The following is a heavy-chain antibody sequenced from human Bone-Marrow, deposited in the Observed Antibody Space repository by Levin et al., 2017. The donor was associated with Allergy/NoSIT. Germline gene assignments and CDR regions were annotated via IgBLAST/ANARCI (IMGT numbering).Heavy chain of an antibody. V-gene: IGHV3-30-3*01. J-gene: IGHJ6*02. CDR1: GFTFSSYA. Sequence: LSLTCAASGFTFSSYAMHWVRQAPGKGLEWVAVISYDGSNKYYADSVKGRFTISRDNSKNTLYLQMNSLRAEDTAVYYCARDRIVVVVAATSYYYYGMDVWGQGTTVTVSS. D-gene: IGHD2-15*01. CDR2: ISYDGSNK. CDR3: ARDRIVVVVAATSYYYYGMDV.